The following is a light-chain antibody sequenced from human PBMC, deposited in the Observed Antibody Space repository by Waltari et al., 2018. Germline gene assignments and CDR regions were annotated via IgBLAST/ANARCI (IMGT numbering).Light chain of an antibody. Sequence: EIVMTQSPATLSVSPGERATLSCRASQSVSSNLAWYQQKPGQAPRLRIYGASTRATGIPARLRGSGSGTEFTLTISSLQSEDFAVYYCQQYNNWPPLTFGPGTKVDIK. J-gene: IGKJ3*01. CDR1: QSVSSN. CDR2: GAS. V-gene: IGKV3-15*01. CDR3: QQYNNWPPLT.